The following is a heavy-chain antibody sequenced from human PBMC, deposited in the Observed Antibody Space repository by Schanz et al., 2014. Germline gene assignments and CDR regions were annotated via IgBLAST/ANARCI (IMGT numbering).Heavy chain of an antibody. V-gene: IGHV1-18*01. CDR2: ISPYTGNT. J-gene: IGHJ5*01. CDR1: GYAFSDYG. Sequence: QVQLEQSGAEVKKPGASVKVSCKTSGYAFSDYGITWVRQAPGQGLQWMGWISPYTGNTNYAQTLQGRITLTTDTATSTAYMELRSLRSDDTALYYCAKWEDIVPEPEPMRGWFDSWGQGILVTVSS. CDR3: AKWEDIVPEPEPMRGWFDS. D-gene: IGHD2-8*01.